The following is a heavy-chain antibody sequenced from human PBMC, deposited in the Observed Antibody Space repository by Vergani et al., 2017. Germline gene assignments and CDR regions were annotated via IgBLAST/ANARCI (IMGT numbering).Heavy chain of an antibody. CDR2: IWYDGSNK. Sequence: VQLLESGGGLVQPGGSLRLSCAASGFTFSSYGMHWVRQAPGKGLEWVAVIWYDGSNKYYADSVKGRFTISRDNSKNTLYLQMNSLRAEDTAVYYCAKDMTSSATHYWGQGTLVTVSS. CDR3: AKDMTSSATHY. CDR1: GFTFSSYG. V-gene: IGHV3-30*02. D-gene: IGHD3-16*01. J-gene: IGHJ4*02.